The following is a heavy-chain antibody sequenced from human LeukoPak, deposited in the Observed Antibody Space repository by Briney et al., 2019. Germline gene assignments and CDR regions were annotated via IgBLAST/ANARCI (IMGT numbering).Heavy chain of an antibody. CDR1: GFTFSNYA. CDR2: IRYDGSNK. Sequence: GGSLRLSCAASGFTFSNYAMHWVRQAPGKGLEWVAFIRYDGSNKYYADSVKGRFTISRDNSKNTLYLQMNSLRAEDTAVYYCASLTDALIDYWGQGTLVTVSS. CDR3: ASLTDALIDY. J-gene: IGHJ4*02. V-gene: IGHV3-30*02. D-gene: IGHD7-27*01.